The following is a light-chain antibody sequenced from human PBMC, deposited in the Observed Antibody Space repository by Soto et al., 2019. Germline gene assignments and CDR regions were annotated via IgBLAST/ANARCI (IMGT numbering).Light chain of an antibody. CDR1: QGINSH. CDR2: AAS. Sequence: DIQLTQSPSFLSASVGDRVTITSRASQGINSHLAWYQQGPGKAPKLLIYAASTLQSEIPTRFSDSESGRELTLKMSSLQPEDFANYYCQQVSGYPINFVGGTKVDIK. CDR3: QQVSGYPIN. V-gene: IGKV1-9*01. J-gene: IGKJ4*01.